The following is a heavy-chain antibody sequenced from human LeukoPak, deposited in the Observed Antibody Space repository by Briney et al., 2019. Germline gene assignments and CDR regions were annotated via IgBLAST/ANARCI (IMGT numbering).Heavy chain of an antibody. V-gene: IGHV3-23*01. J-gene: IGHJ4*02. CDR2: ISGSDGST. Sequence: GGSLRLSCAASGFTLSSYAMTWVRQAPGKGLEWVSAISGSDGSTYYADSVKGRFTISRDNPRNTLYLQMNSLRAEDTALYYCAIMHPYYDGNGYWVQWGQGTLVTVSS. D-gene: IGHD3-22*01. CDR3: AIMHPYYDGNGYWVQ. CDR1: GFTLSSYA.